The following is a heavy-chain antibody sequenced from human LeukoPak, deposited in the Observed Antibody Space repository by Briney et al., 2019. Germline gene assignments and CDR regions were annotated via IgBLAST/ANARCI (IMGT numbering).Heavy chain of an antibody. CDR1: GFTFSTYE. CDR2: ISSTGSNI. V-gene: IGHV3-48*03. D-gene: IGHD3-22*01. J-gene: IGHJ4*02. Sequence: HSGGSLRLSCAASGFTFSTYEMNWVRQAPRKGLEWVSYISSTGSNIYYADSVKGRFTISRDNAKNSLYLLMNSLRTEDTAVYYCAATYYYDGSGDYWGQGTLVTVSS. CDR3: AATYYYDGSGDY.